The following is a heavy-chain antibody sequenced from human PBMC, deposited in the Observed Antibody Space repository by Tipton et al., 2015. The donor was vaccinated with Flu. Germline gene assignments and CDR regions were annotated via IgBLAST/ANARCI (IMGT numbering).Heavy chain of an antibody. Sequence: QLVQSGAELKKPGSSVKVSCKDSGGTLNTYAISWVRQAPGQGLEWMGRIIPIYGVTNYAQKFQGRVTITADISTSTAYMDLSSLRSEDTAVYYCARAYCSKTICYQHAFDYWGQGTLVTVSS. CDR3: ARAYCSKTICYQHAFDY. CDR2: IIPIYGVT. D-gene: IGHD2-2*01. CDR1: GGTLNTYA. J-gene: IGHJ4*02. V-gene: IGHV1-69*09.